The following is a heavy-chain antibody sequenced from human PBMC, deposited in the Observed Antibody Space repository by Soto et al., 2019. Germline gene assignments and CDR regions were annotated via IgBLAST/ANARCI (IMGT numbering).Heavy chain of an antibody. CDR3: ARHTPAISISDH. V-gene: IGHV4-39*01. CDR1: GGSISSSSYY. Sequence: QLQLQESGPGLVKPSETLSLTCTVSGGSISSSSYYWGWIRQPPGKGLEWIGSIYYSGSTYYNPSLKCRVTIPVDTSKHQFSLKLSSVTAADTAVYYCARHTPAISISDHWGQGTLVTVSS. CDR2: IYYSGST. J-gene: IGHJ4*02. D-gene: IGHD2-15*01.